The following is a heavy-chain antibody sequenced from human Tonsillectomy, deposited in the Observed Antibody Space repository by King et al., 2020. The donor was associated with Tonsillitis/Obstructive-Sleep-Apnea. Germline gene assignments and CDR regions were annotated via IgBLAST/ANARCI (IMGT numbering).Heavy chain of an antibody. Sequence: QLVQSGGGVVQPGRSLRLSCAASGFTFSSYGMHWVRQAPGKGLEWVAVIWYDGSNKYYADSVKGRFTISRDNSKNTLYLKMNSLRAEDTAVYYCARGSVSSHYDFWSGYYTFDYWGQGTLVTVSS. J-gene: IGHJ4*02. CDR1: GFTFSSYG. V-gene: IGHV3-33*01. CDR2: IWYDGSNK. D-gene: IGHD3-3*01. CDR3: ARGSVSSHYDFWSGYYTFDY.